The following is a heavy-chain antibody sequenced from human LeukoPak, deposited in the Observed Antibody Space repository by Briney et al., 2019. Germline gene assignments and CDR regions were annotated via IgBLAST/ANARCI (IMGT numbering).Heavy chain of an antibody. J-gene: IGHJ5*02. CDR3: VRLFYYYGSGTYYNGVSWFDP. D-gene: IGHD3-10*01. CDR2: FYYGGTT. CDR1: GGSISSGPYY. Sequence: SETLSLTCTVSGGSISSGPYYWGWIRQPPGKGLEWIGNFYYGGTTYYNPSLRSRVTISVDTSKNQFSLKLSSVTAADTAVYYCVRLFYYYGSGTYYNGVSWFDPWGQGTLVTVSS. V-gene: IGHV4-39*01.